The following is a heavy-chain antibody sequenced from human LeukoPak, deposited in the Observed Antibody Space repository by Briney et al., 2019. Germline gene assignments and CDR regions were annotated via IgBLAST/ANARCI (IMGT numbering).Heavy chain of an antibody. Sequence: SQTLSLTCTVSGGSISSGGYYWGWIRQRPGKGLEWIGYIYYSGSTYYNPSLKSRVTISVDTSKNQFSLKLSSVTAADTAVYYCARGVGEYCSGGSCYPFDYWGQGTLVTVSS. V-gene: IGHV4-31*03. J-gene: IGHJ4*02. D-gene: IGHD2-15*01. CDR3: ARGVGEYCSGGSCYPFDY. CDR2: IYYSGST. CDR1: GGSISSGGYY.